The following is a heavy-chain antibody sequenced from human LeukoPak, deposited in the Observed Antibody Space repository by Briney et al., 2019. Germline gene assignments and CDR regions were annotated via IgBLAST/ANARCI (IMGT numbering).Heavy chain of an antibody. V-gene: IGHV4-39*02. Sequence: PSETLSLTCTVSGDSVSRSPYYWGWIRQPPGKGLEWSGNIYNSGSTYYNPSLKSLDTISVDTTKNHFSLQLSSVTAADTAVYYCSRGFGESYNRCDTWGQGTLVTVSS. CDR3: SRGFGESYNRCDT. D-gene: IGHD3-10*01. J-gene: IGHJ5*02. CDR2: IYNSGST. CDR1: GDSVSRSPYY.